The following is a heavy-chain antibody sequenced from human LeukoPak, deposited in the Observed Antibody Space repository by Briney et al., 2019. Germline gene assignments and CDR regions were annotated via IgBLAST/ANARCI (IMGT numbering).Heavy chain of an antibody. CDR2: IYYSGST. J-gene: IGHJ4*02. CDR3: ARHFSPLPIVVVPAAIDY. D-gene: IGHD2-2*01. Sequence: SETLSLTCTVSGGSISSSSYYWGWIRQPPGKGLEWIGNIYYSGSTYYNPSLKSRVTISVDTSKNQFSLKLSSVTAADTAVYYCARHFSPLPIVVVPAAIDYWGQGTLVTASS. CDR1: GGSISSSSYY. V-gene: IGHV4-39*01.